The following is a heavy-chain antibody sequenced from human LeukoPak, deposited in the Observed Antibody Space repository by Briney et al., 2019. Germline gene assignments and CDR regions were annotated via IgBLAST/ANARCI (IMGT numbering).Heavy chain of an antibody. CDR1: GFMFSSYA. J-gene: IGHJ5*02. V-gene: IGHV3-23*01. D-gene: IGHD2-2*01. CDR2: IGGSSDTT. Sequence: GGSLRLSCAASGFMFSSYAMGWVRQAPGKGLEWVSVIGGSSDTTYYATSVKGRFTISRDNSKNTVYLQMNSLRADDTAVYYCAKLFGGGIVPAAVHAWGQGSLVTVS. CDR3: AKLFGGGIVPAAVHA.